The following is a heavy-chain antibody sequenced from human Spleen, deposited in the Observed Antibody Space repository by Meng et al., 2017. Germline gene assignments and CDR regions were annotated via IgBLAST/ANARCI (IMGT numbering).Heavy chain of an antibody. D-gene: IGHD6-13*01. CDR3: ARGYSTSEGWFDP. CDR2: TYYRSKWYN. V-gene: IGHV6-1*01. CDR1: GDSVSSNSAA. Sequence: GQLPQSVPGLVKPPQTPPLTWALSGDSVSSNSAAWNWIRQSPSRGLEWLGRTYYRSKWYNDYAVSVKGRITIYPDTSKNQFSLQLNSVTPEDTAVYYCARGYSTSEGWFDPWGQGTLVTVSS. J-gene: IGHJ5*02.